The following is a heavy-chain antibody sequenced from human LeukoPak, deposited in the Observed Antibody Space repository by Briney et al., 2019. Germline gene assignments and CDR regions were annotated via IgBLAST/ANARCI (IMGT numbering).Heavy chain of an antibody. CDR1: VYTFTSYG. J-gene: IGHJ3*02. Sequence: ASVKVSCKASVYTFTSYGISWVRQAPGQGLEWMGWISAYNGNTNYAQKLQGRVTMTTDTSTSTAYMELRSPRSDDTAVYYCARPIVGATDAFDIWGQGTMVTVSS. CDR3: ARPIVGATDAFDI. D-gene: IGHD1-26*01. V-gene: IGHV1-18*01. CDR2: ISAYNGNT.